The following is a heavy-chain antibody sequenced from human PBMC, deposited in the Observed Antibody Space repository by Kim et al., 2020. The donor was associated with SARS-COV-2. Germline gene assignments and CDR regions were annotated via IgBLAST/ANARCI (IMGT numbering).Heavy chain of an antibody. CDR2: INHSGST. CDR1: GGSFSGYY. Sequence: SETLSLTCAVYGGSFSGYYWSWIRQPPGKGLEWIGEINHSGSTNYNPSLKSRVTISVDTSKNQFSLKLSSVTAADTAVYYCARGAVFNWLYSRSDHGWF. CDR3: ARGAVFNWLYSRSDHGWF. J-gene: IGHJ5*01. D-gene: IGHD6-6*01. V-gene: IGHV4-34*01.